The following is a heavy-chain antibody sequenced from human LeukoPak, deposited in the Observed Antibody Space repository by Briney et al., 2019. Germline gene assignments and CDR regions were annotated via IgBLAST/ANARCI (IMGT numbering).Heavy chain of an antibody. CDR2: IYHSGST. Sequence: SETLSLTCTVSDYSITNGYYWGWIRQPPGKGLEWIGSIYHSGSTYYNPSLKSRVTISVDTSKNQFSLKLSSVTAADTAVFYCARAFYSSSWYHKEDFFDYWGQGTLVTVSS. D-gene: IGHD6-13*01. CDR3: ARAFYSSSWYHKEDFFDY. CDR1: DYSITNGYY. V-gene: IGHV4-38-2*02. J-gene: IGHJ4*02.